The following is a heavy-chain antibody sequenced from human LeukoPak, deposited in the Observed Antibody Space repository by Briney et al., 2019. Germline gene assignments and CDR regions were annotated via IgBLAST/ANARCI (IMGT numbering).Heavy chain of an antibody. J-gene: IGHJ4*02. Sequence: GGSLRLSCAASGFTFSTHAMSWVRQAPGKGLEWVALISYDGSNKDYADSVKGRFTISRDNSKNMLYLQMNSLKTEDTAVYYCTTEYNFNYYDSSGYYYWGQGTLVTVSS. D-gene: IGHD3-22*01. V-gene: IGHV3-30*04. CDR2: ISYDGSNK. CDR3: TTEYNFNYYDSSGYYY. CDR1: GFTFSTHA.